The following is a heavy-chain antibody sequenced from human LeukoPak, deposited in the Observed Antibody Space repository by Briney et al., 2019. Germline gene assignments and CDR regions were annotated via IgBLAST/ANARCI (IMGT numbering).Heavy chain of an antibody. D-gene: IGHD4-17*01. CDR3: ARISAYGDYYFDY. Sequence: SGPALVKPTQTLTLTCTFSGFSLITSGMCVSWIRQPPGKALEWLALIDWDDDKYYSTSLKTRLTISKYTFKNQVVLTMTNMDPVYTATYYCARISAYGDYYFDYWGQGTLVTVSS. CDR1: GFSLITSGMC. J-gene: IGHJ4*02. V-gene: IGHV2-70*01. CDR2: IDWDDDK.